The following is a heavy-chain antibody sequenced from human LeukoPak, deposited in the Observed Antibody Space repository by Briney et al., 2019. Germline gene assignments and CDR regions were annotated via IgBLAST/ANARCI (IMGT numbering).Heavy chain of an antibody. CDR1: SDAITSY. J-gene: IGHJ3*02. Sequence: KSSETLSLTCIIPSDAITSYWSWIQQPPGKGLEFLGYIFHTGIIKYNPSLGSRLTISLDTSKRQLSLRLTSVTAADTANYFCARRPRAPDIWGQGTMVIVSS. CDR3: ARRPRAPDI. V-gene: IGHV4-59*01. CDR2: IFHTGII.